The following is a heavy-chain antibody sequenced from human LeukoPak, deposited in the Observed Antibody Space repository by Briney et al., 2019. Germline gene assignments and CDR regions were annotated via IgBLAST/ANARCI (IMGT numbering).Heavy chain of an antibody. D-gene: IGHD4-11*01. CDR2: ISYNGNT. Sequence: SETLSLTCTVSGGSITNYYWTWIRQPPGKGLEWIGYISYNGNTNYNPPLKSRVTISIDTSKNQFSLRLSSVTAADTAVYYCSRAPFSNPEFWGQGTLVTVSS. CDR1: GGSITNYY. V-gene: IGHV4-59*01. J-gene: IGHJ4*02. CDR3: SRAPFSNPEF.